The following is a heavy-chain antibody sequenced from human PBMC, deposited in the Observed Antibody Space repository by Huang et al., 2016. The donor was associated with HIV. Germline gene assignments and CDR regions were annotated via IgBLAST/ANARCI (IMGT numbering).Heavy chain of an antibody. D-gene: IGHD2-2*03. V-gene: IGHV4-39*01. Sequence: QLRESGPGLVTPSETLSLTCSASGTSMTSSTFYWGWFRQPPGRGLEWIGRFYFLGNTYYNPSLKSRVTISIDTAVYFCAREVRSVDTDRPDGYYYRGLDVWGQGTTVIVSS. CDR2: FYFLGNT. J-gene: IGHJ6*02. CDR3: RGLDV. CDR1: GTSMTSSTFY.